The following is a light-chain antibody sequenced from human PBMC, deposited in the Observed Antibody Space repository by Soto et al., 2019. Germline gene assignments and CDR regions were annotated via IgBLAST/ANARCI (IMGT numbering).Light chain of an antibody. CDR3: QQNYSSPLT. CDR1: QAISVY. V-gene: IGKV1-8*01. J-gene: IGKJ1*01. Sequence: AIRMTQSPSSLSASTGDRVTITCRTSQAISVYLTWYQQKPGKAPKLLIYAASTLQSGVPSRFSGSGYGTHFTLTISGLQSEDFATYYCQQNYSSPLTFGQGTRVEI. CDR2: AAS.